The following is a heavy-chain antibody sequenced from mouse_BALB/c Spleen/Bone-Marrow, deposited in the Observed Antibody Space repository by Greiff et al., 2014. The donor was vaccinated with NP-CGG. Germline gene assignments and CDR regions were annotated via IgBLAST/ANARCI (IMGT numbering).Heavy chain of an antibody. CDR3: ARELGRGFAY. Sequence: QVQLQQSGAELVRPGTSVTVSCKASGYAFTNYLIEWVKQRPGQGLEWIGVINPGSGGINYNEKFRVKATLTADKSSSIVYMQLNSLTSDDSAVYFCARELGRGFAYWGQGTLVTVSA. CDR1: GYAFTNYL. J-gene: IGHJ3*01. D-gene: IGHD4-1*01. CDR2: INPGSGGI. V-gene: IGHV1-54*01.